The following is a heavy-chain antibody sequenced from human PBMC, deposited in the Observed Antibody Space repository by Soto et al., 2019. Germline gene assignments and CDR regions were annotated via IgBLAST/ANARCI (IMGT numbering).Heavy chain of an antibody. Sequence: GGSLRLSCAASGFTFSSYAMSWVRRAPGKGLEWVSAISGSGGSTYYADSVKGRFTISRDNSKNTLYLQMNSLRAEDTAVYYCAKPLSGGYCISTSCYAHGMDVWGQGTTVTVSS. V-gene: IGHV3-23*01. CDR2: ISGSGGST. CDR3: AKPLSGGYCISTSCYAHGMDV. D-gene: IGHD2-2*01. CDR1: GFTFSSYA. J-gene: IGHJ6*02.